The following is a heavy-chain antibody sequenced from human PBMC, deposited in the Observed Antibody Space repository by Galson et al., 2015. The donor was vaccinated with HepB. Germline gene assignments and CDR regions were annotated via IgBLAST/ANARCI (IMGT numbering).Heavy chain of an antibody. CDR2: IYYSGST. CDR3: ARFPLIDYYYYGMDV. CDR1: GGSISSYY. V-gene: IGHV4-59*08. Sequence: SETLSLTCTVSGGSISSYYWSWIRQPPGKGLEWIGYIYYSGSTNYNPSLKSRVTISVDTSKNQFSLKLSSVTAADTAVYYCARFPLIDYYYYGMDVWGQGTTVPVSS. J-gene: IGHJ6*02.